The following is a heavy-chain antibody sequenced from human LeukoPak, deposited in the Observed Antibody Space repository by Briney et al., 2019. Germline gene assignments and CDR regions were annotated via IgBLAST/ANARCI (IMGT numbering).Heavy chain of an antibody. Sequence: PSETLSLTCPVSGGSFSSSSYYWGWIRQPPGKGLEWIGSIYYSGSTYYNPSLKSRVTISVDTSKNQFSLKLNSVTAADTAVYYCALSGVVAASRGAFDIWGQGTMVTVSS. CDR1: GGSFSSSSYY. CDR3: ALSGVVAASRGAFDI. V-gene: IGHV4-39*07. D-gene: IGHD2-15*01. J-gene: IGHJ3*02. CDR2: IYYSGST.